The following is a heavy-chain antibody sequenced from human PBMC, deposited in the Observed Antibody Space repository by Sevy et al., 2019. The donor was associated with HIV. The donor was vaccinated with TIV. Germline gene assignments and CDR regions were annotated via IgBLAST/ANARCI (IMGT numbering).Heavy chain of an antibody. CDR2: ITGSGGAS. Sequence: GGSLRLSCAASGFTFTTYAMTWVRQGPRKGLEWVSRITGSGGASYYADSVKGRFTTSRDSSRKIVNLQMNGLRVEDTAVYYCVRARCVGSGWAGNFDDWGQGAMVTVSS. CDR1: GFTFTTYA. J-gene: IGHJ4*02. V-gene: IGHV3-23*01. D-gene: IGHD6-25*01. CDR3: VRARCVGSGWAGNFDD.